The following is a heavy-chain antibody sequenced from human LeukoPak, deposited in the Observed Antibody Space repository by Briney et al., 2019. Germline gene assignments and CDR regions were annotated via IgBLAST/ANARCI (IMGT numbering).Heavy chain of an antibody. J-gene: IGHJ4*02. Sequence: TPSETLSLSCNVSGDSISGYYWSWIRQPPGKGLEWIGYIYYSGSTNYNPSLKSRVTMSVDTSKNQFSLRLSSVTAADTAVYYCARQRGFGDYGYFDNWGQGTLVTVSS. CDR1: GDSISGYY. CDR2: IYYSGST. V-gene: IGHV4-59*08. CDR3: ARQRGFGDYGYFDN. D-gene: IGHD4-17*01.